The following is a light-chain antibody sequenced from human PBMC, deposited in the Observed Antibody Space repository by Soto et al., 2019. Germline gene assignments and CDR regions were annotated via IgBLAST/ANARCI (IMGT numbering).Light chain of an antibody. CDR2: DVS. J-gene: IGLJ2*01. V-gene: IGLV2-14*01. CDR3: SSYTSSSTLVV. Sequence: QSALTQPASVSGSPGQSITISCTGTSSDVGGYNYVSWYQQHPGKAPKLMIYDVSNRPSGVSNRFSGSMSGDTASLTISGLHAEAEADYYCSSYTSSSTLVVFGGGTNLTVL. CDR1: SSDVGGYNY.